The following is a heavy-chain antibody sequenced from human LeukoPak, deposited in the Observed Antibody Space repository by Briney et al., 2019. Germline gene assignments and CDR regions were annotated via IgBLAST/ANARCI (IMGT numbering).Heavy chain of an antibody. V-gene: IGHV3-7*01. CDR3: AELGITMIGGV. Sequence: SGGSLRLSCAASGFIIISYRMSWVRQAPGKGLEWVANIKQDGSEKYYVDSVKGRFTISRDNAKNSLYLQMNSLRAEDTAVYYCAELGITMIGGVWGKGTTVTISS. D-gene: IGHD3-10*02. CDR1: GFIIISYR. CDR2: IKQDGSEK. J-gene: IGHJ6*04.